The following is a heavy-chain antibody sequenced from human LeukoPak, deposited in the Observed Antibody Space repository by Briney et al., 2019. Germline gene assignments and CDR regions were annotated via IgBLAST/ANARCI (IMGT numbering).Heavy chain of an antibody. D-gene: IGHD4-11*01. Sequence: ASVKVSCKASGYTFTGYYIHWVRQAPGQGLEWMGFINPSGGSTSYAQKFQGRVTMTRDMSTSTVNMELTSLRSEDTAVYYCARNVQSGLDYWGQGTLVTLSS. CDR2: INPSGGST. J-gene: IGHJ4*02. CDR3: ARNVQSGLDY. CDR1: GYTFTGYY. V-gene: IGHV1-46*01.